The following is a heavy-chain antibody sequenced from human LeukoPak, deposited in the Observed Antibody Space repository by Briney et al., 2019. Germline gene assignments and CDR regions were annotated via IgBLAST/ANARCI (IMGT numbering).Heavy chain of an antibody. V-gene: IGHV1-18*01. CDR3: ARAHVDTAMVAHFDY. CDR1: GYTFTSYG. J-gene: IGHJ4*02. Sequence: ASVKVSCKASGYTFTSYGISWVRQAPGQGLEWMGWISAYNGNTDYAQKLQGRVTMTTDTSTSTAYMELRSLRSDDTAVYYCARAHVDTAMVAHFDYWGQGTLVTVSS. CDR2: ISAYNGNT. D-gene: IGHD5-18*01.